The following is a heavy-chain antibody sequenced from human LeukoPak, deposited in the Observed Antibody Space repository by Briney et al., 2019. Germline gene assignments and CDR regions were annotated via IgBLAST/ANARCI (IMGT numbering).Heavy chain of an antibody. CDR1: GFTFSSYW. CDR3: TRLSRIAAAGTGGTNGVGMDV. Sequence: GGSLRLSCAASGFTFSSYWMSWVRQAPGKGLEWVGRIRSKANSYATAYAASVKGRFTISRDDSKNTAYLQMNSLKTEDTAVYYCTRLSRIAAAGTGGTNGVGMDVWGQGTTVTVSS. CDR2: IRSKANSYAT. J-gene: IGHJ6*02. V-gene: IGHV3-73*01. D-gene: IGHD6-13*01.